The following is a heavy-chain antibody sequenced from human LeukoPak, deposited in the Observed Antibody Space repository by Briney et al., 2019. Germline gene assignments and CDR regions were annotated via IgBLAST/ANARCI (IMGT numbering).Heavy chain of an antibody. V-gene: IGHV3-21*01. CDR3: ARGIFPIVLTTQQAFDI. CDR2: ISSSSSYI. Sequence: PGGSLRLSCAASGFTFSSYSMNWVRQAPGKGLECVSSISSSSSYIYYADSVEGRFTISRDNAKNSLYLPMNSLRAEDTAVYYCARGIFPIVLTTQQAFDIWGQGTMVTVSS. D-gene: IGHD2-8*01. J-gene: IGHJ3*02. CDR1: GFTFSSYS.